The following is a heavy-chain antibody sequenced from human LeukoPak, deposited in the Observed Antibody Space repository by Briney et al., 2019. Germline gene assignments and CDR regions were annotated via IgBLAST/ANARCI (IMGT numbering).Heavy chain of an antibody. V-gene: IGHV4-39*01. CDR3: ASYYGSGSERNFDY. D-gene: IGHD3-10*01. J-gene: IGHJ4*02. CDR1: GGSISSSSYY. CDR2: IYYSGST. Sequence: MPSETLSPTCTVSGGSISSSSYYWGWIRQPPGKGLEWIGSIYYSGSTYYNPSLKSRVTISVDTSKNQFSLKLSSVAAADTAVYYCASYYGSGSERNFDYWGQGTLVTVSS.